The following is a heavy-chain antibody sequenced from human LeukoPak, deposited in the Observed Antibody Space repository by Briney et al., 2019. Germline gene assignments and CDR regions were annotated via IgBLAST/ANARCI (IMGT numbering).Heavy chain of an antibody. Sequence: GSLRLSCSASGFTFTNYAMGWVRPAPGKGLEWVSAISGSDGTTYYADSVKGRFTISRDNSRNTLYVQMNNLRAEDTAVYYCAKLFGIAGPPSRFLDRWGQGTLVTVSS. CDR2: ISGSDGTT. CDR1: GFTFTNYA. CDR3: AKLFGIAGPPSRFLDR. V-gene: IGHV3-23*01. J-gene: IGHJ5*02. D-gene: IGHD1-20*01.